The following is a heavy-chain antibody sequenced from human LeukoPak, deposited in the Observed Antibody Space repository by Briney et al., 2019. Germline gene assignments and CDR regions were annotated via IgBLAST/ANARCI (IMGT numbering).Heavy chain of an antibody. CDR3: ARDHPALNYYDSSGLDY. V-gene: IGHV1-18*04. CDR2: IIPKSGAT. CDR1: GYTFSDYF. D-gene: IGHD3-22*01. Sequence: ASVKVSCKASGYTFSDYFIHWVRQAPGQGLEWMGWIIPKSGATNYAQKLRGRVTMTTDTSTSTAYMELRSLRSDDTAVYYCARDHPALNYYDSSGLDYWGQGTLVTVSS. J-gene: IGHJ4*02.